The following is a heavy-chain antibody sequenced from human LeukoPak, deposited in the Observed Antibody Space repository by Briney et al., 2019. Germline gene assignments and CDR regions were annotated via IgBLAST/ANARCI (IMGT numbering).Heavy chain of an antibody. CDR2: INHSGST. V-gene: IGHV4-34*01. CDR3: ARTPKADYYYGMDV. CDR1: GGSFSGYY. J-gene: IGHJ6*04. D-gene: IGHD6-19*01. Sequence: PSETLSLTCAVYGGSFSGYYWSWIRQPPGKGLEWIGEINHSGSTNYNPSLKSRVTISVDTSKNQFSLKLSSVTAADTDVYYCARTPKADYYYGMDVWGKGTTVTVSS.